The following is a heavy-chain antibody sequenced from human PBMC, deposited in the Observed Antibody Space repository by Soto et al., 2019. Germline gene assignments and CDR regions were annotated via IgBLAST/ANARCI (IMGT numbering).Heavy chain of an antibody. V-gene: IGHV6-1*01. Sequence: QVPLQQSGQGLVKPSQTLSLTCAISGDSVSSNSAAWNWIRQSPSRGLAWLGRTYYRSKWYNDYAVYVKSRIANSPFTSKNQFSLQLKSVTPEDTAVYYCAIASVVVVAATQTYYYYMDVWGKGTTVTVSS. CDR3: AIASVVVVAATQTYYYYMDV. CDR1: GDSVSSNSAA. CDR2: TYYRSKWYN. D-gene: IGHD2-15*01. J-gene: IGHJ6*03.